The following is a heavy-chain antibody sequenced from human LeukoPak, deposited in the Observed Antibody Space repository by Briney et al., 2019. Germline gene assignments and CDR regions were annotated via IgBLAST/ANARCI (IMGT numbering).Heavy chain of an antibody. Sequence: SETLSLTCTVSGGSISSSSYYWGWIRQPPGKGLEWIGSIYYSGSTYYNPSLKSRVTISVDTSKNQFSLKLSSVTAADTAVYYCARDGGGIDYWGQGTLVTVSS. CDR3: ARDGGGIDY. V-gene: IGHV4-39*07. CDR1: GGSISSSSYY. CDR2: IYYSGST. D-gene: IGHD3-16*01. J-gene: IGHJ4*02.